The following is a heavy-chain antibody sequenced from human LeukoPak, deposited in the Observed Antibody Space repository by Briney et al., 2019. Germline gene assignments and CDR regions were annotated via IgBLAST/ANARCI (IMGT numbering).Heavy chain of an antibody. D-gene: IGHD1-26*01. CDR3: ARAERSYAYYYYYMDV. J-gene: IGHJ6*03. V-gene: IGHV4-61*02. CDR2: IYTSGST. Sequence: SETLSLTCTVSGGSISSGSYYWSWIRQPAGKGLEWIGRIYTSGSTNYNPSLKSRVTISVDTSKNQFSLKLSSVTAADTAVYYCARAERSYAYYYYYMDVWGKGTTVTVSS. CDR1: GGSISSGSYY.